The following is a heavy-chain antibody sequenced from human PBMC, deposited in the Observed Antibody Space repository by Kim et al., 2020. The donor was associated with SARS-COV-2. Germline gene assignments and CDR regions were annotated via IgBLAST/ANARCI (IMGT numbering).Heavy chain of an antibody. CDR3: TRGLRWSDF. D-gene: IGHD4-17*01. Sequence: GHVTFYVDSVKGRFTISRDNAKDLLLLQMISLRVEDTAVYYCTRGLRWSDFWGQGTLVTVSS. CDR2: GHVT. V-gene: IGHV3-7*01. J-gene: IGHJ4*02.